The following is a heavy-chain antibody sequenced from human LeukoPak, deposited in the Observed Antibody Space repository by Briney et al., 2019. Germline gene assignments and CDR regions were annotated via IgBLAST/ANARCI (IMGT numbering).Heavy chain of an antibody. J-gene: IGHJ4*02. D-gene: IGHD1-1*01. V-gene: IGHV3-7*04. CDR3: ARVSTGTVFDL. Sequence: GGSLRLSCVASGITFISYWMTWVRQAPGQGLEWVAQISQDGTESYSVDSVRGRFTISRDNAKNSVYLQMNSLRPEDTAVYYCARVSTGTVFDLWGQGTLVTVSS. CDR2: ISQDGTES. CDR1: GITFISYW.